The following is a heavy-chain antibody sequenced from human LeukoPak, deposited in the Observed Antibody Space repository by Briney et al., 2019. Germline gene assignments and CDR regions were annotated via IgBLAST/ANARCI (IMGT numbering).Heavy chain of an antibody. D-gene: IGHD1-26*01. V-gene: IGHV4-34*01. CDR3: ARDGAYYAFDI. Sequence: PSETLSLTCAVYGGSFSGYYWSWIRQPPGKGLEWIGEINHSGSTNYNPSLKSRVTISVDTSKNQFSLKLSSVTAADTAVYYCARDGAYYAFDIWGQGTMVTVSS. CDR1: GGSFSGYY. CDR2: INHSGST. J-gene: IGHJ3*02.